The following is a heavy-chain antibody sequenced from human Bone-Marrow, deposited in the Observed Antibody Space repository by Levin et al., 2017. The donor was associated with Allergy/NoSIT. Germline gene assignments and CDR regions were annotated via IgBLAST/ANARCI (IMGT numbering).Heavy chain of an antibody. V-gene: IGHV4-34*01. D-gene: IGHD2-15*01. CDR3: AKTFRCSRGSCSTFDY. CDR1: GGSFSGYY. CDR2: INHSGST. J-gene: IGHJ4*02. Sequence: SQTLSLTCAVYGGSFSGYYWSWIRQPPGKGLEWIGEINHSGSTNYNPSLKSRVTISGDTSKSQFSLRLSSVTAADTAVYYCAKTFRCSRGSCSTFDYWGQGTLVTVSS.